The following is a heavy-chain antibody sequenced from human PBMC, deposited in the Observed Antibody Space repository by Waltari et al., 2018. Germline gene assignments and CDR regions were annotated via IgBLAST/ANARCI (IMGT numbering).Heavy chain of an antibody. J-gene: IGHJ5*02. V-gene: IGHV3-30*02. Sequence: QVQLVESGGGVVQPGGSLRLSCAASGFTFSNHGLPGVRQAPGQGLEWLAFILADENNKHYAYAVQGRFTISRDNSKNTVFLQMNSLRTEDTAVYYCAKGPDSSGYYSNWFDPWGQGILVTVSS. CDR3: AKGPDSSGYYSNWFDP. CDR2: ILADENNK. CDR1: GFTFSNHG. D-gene: IGHD3-22*01.